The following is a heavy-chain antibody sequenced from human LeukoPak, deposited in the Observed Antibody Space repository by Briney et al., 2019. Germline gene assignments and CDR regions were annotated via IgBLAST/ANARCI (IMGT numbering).Heavy chain of an antibody. D-gene: IGHD2-2*01. J-gene: IGHJ5*02. V-gene: IGHV4-34*01. CDR3: ARLTRHIVVVPATMPQFDP. CDR1: GGSFSGYY. Sequence: SETLSLTCAVYGGSFSGYYWSWIRQPPGKGLEWIGEINHSGSTNYNPSLKSRVTISVDTSKNQFPLKLSSVTAADTAVYYCARLTRHIVVVPATMPQFDPWGQGTLVTVSS. CDR2: INHSGST.